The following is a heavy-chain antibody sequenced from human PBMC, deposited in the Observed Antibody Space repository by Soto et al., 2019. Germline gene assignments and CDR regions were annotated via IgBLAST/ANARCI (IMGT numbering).Heavy chain of an antibody. J-gene: IGHJ6*02. V-gene: IGHV3-73*02. CDR2: IRSKANSYAT. D-gene: IGHD3-3*01. CDR3: SLEWLSYYYYGMDV. Sequence: EVQLAESGGGLVQPGGSLKLSCAASGFTFSGSAMHWVRQASGKGLEWVGRIRSKANSYATAYAASVKGRFTISRDDSKNTAYLQMNSLKTEDTAVYYCSLEWLSYYYYGMDVWGQGTTVTVSS. CDR1: GFTFSGSA.